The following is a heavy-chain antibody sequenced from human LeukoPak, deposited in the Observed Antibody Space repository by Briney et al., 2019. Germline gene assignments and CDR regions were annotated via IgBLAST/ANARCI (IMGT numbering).Heavy chain of an antibody. CDR3: ARQNSSSSQVVHYYYYMDV. CDR2: INPSGGST. Sequence: GASVKVSCKASGYTFTSYYMHWVRQAPGQGLEWMGIINPSGGSTSYAQKFQGRVTMTRDMSTSTVYMELSSLRPEDTAVYYCARQNSSSSQVVHYYYYMDVWGKGTTVTVSS. V-gene: IGHV1-46*01. CDR1: GYTFTSYY. J-gene: IGHJ6*03. D-gene: IGHD6-6*01.